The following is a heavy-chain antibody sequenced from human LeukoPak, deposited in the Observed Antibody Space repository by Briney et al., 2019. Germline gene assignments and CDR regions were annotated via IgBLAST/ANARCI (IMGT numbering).Heavy chain of an antibody. D-gene: IGHD1-1*01. CDR3: ARFAPLDTAELDY. CDR2: IYPGDSDT. CDR1: GYSFTSYW. Sequence: PGESLKISCKGSGYSFTSYWIGWVRQMPRKGLEWMGIIYPGDSDTRYSPSFQGQVTISADKSISTAYLQWSSLKASDTAMYYCARFAPLDTAELDYWGQGTLVTVSS. J-gene: IGHJ4*02. V-gene: IGHV5-51*03.